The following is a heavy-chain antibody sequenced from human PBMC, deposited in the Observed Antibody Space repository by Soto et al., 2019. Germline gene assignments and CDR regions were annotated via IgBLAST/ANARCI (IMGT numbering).Heavy chain of an antibody. CDR3: ARFSRIAARLGAWFDP. CDR1: GDSVSSNSAA. V-gene: IGHV6-1*01. CDR2: TYYRSKWYN. Sequence: PSQTLSLTCVISGDSVSSNSAAWNWIRQSPSRGLEWLGGTYYRSKWYNDYAVSVKSRITINPDTSKNQFSLKLSSVTAADTAVYYCARFSRIAARLGAWFDPWGQGTLVTVSS. J-gene: IGHJ5*02. D-gene: IGHD6-6*01.